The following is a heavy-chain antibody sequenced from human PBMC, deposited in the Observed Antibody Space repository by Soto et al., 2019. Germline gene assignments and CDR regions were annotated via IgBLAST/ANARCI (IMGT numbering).Heavy chain of an antibody. CDR1: GFSLTTDGVG. J-gene: IGHJ4*02. D-gene: IGHD6-19*01. CDR2: IYWDDDE. Sequence: QITLKESGPTLVKPTQTLTLTCTFSGFSLTTDGVGVGWVRQPPGEALEWLALIYWDDDERYSPSLKTRLAITMDPSKDQVVLIMSTMDPVDSAASYCARSRNLITEAAPVGDFDCWGQGNLVTVSS. V-gene: IGHV2-5*02. CDR3: ARSRNLITEAAPVGDFDC.